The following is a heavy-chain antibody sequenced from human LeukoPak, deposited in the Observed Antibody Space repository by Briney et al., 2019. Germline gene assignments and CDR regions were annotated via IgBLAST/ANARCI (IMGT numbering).Heavy chain of an antibody. D-gene: IGHD5-12*01. Sequence: GGSLRLACANSGFTFSDHALHWVRQAPGKGLQYVSAISRNGTRTFYADSVKDRFTISRDNSTNTLYLQMGSLRVEDMGVYYCVRDSFYTGYDRGFGYWGQGTLVTVSS. V-gene: IGHV3-64*02. J-gene: IGHJ4*02. CDR1: GFTFSDHA. CDR2: ISRNGTRT. CDR3: VRDSFYTGYDRGFGY.